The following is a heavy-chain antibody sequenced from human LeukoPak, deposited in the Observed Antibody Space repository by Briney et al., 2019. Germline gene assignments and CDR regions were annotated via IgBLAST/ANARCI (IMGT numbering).Heavy chain of an antibody. D-gene: IGHD6-13*01. J-gene: IGHJ5*02. CDR3: ARGYSSSWYFNWFDP. CDR2: IYHSGTT. Sequence: SETLSLTCTVSGDSISSGDYYWSWIRQPAGKGLEWIGSIYHSGTTYYNPSLKSRVTISVDTSKNQFSLKLTSVTAADTAVYYCARGYSSSWYFNWFDPWGQGTLVTVSS. V-gene: IGHV4-38-2*02. CDR1: GDSISSGDYY.